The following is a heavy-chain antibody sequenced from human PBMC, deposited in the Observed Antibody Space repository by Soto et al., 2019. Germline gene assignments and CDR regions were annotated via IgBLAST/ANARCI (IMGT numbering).Heavy chain of an antibody. CDR2: IYHSGNT. CDR1: GGCISSGGYY. D-gene: IGHD6-6*01. Sequence: TSDTLSLTCSVSGGCISSGGYYWSWIRQLPGKDLEWIGYIYHSGNTYYNSSLKSRLTISVDTSKNQFSLKLTSVTAADTAVYYCARVGISSSDAFDIWGQGTMVTVSS. CDR3: ARVGISSSDAFDI. V-gene: IGHV4-31*03. J-gene: IGHJ3*02.